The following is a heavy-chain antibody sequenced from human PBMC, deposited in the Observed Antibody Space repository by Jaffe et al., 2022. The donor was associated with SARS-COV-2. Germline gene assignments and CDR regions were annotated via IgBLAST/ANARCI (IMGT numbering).Heavy chain of an antibody. Sequence: QVQLVQSGAEVKKPGSSVKVSCKASGGTFSSYTISWVRQAPGQGLEWMGRIIPILGIANYAQKFQGRVTITADKSTSTAYMELSSLRSEDTAVYYCARDRCSGGSCYRYYGMDVWGQGTTVTVSS. D-gene: IGHD2-15*01. CDR2: IIPILGIA. V-gene: IGHV1-69*08. CDR3: ARDRCSGGSCYRYYGMDV. J-gene: IGHJ6*02. CDR1: GGTFSSYT.